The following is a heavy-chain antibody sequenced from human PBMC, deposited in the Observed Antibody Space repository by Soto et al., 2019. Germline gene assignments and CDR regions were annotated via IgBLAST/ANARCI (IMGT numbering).Heavy chain of an antibody. Sequence: GGSLILSCAASGFTFSSYGMHWVRQAPGKGLEWVAVIWYDGSNKYYADSVKGRFTISRDNSKNTLYLQMNSLRAEDTAVYYCAKKVNAGPGSQYFDYWGQGTLVTVSS. CDR1: GFTFSSYG. CDR3: AKKVNAGPGSQYFDY. J-gene: IGHJ4*02. D-gene: IGHD3-10*01. CDR2: IWYDGSNK. V-gene: IGHV3-33*06.